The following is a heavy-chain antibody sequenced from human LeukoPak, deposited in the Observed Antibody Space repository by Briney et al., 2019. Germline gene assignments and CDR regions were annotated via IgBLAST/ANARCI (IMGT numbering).Heavy chain of an antibody. J-gene: IGHJ4*02. D-gene: IGHD6-19*01. CDR1: GYTFTGYY. V-gene: IGHV1-2*02. Sequence: VASVKVSCKASGYTFTGYYMHWVRQAPGQGLEWMGWINPNSGGTNYAQKFQGRVTMTRDTSISTAYMELSRLRSDDTAVYYCARDSLSRRGSGWHPPDYWGQGTLVTVSS. CDR2: INPNSGGT. CDR3: ARDSLSRRGSGWHPPDY.